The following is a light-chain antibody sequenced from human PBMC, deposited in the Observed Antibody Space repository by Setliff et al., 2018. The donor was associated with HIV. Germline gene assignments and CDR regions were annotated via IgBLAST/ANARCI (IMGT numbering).Light chain of an antibody. J-gene: IGLJ1*01. CDR2: DVV. Sequence: QSVLTQPASVSGSPGQSIAISCTGASSDIGTYNYVSWHQQHPGKAPKLIIYDVVNRPSGVSDRFSGSKSGSTASLTISGLQAEDEADYYCSSFTTTNTPSVFGAGTKVTVL. CDR3: SSFTTTNTPSV. CDR1: SSDIGTYNY. V-gene: IGLV2-14*01.